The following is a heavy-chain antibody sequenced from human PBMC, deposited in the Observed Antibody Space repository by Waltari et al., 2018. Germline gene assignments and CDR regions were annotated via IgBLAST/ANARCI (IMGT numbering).Heavy chain of an antibody. Sequence: EVQLVQSGAEEKKPGESLKISCKGSGYLFNMYWIGWVRQMPGKGLEWMGSIYPRDSDTRYSPSFQGQVTISADKSISTAYLQWSSLKASDTAMYYCARLTSVQPQYFDYWGQGTPVTVSS. CDR2: IYPRDSDT. CDR1: GYLFNMYW. CDR3: ARLTSVQPQYFDY. V-gene: IGHV5-51*03. J-gene: IGHJ4*02. D-gene: IGHD4-17*01.